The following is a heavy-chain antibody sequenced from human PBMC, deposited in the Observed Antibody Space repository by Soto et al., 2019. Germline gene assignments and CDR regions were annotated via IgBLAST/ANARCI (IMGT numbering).Heavy chain of an antibody. CDR2: IYYSGST. V-gene: IGHV4-59*01. CDR1: GGSISSYY. Sequence: SETLSLTCTVSGGSISSYYWSWIRQPPGKGLEWIGYIYYSGSTNYNPSLKSRVTISVDTSKNQFSLKLSSVTAADTAVYYCARWEAWSGYYNWFDPWGQGTLVTVSS. CDR3: ARWEAWSGYYNWFDP. D-gene: IGHD3-3*01. J-gene: IGHJ5*02.